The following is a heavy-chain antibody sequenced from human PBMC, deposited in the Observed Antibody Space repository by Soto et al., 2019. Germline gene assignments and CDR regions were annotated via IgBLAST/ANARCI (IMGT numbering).Heavy chain of an antibody. V-gene: IGHV4-39*02. Sequence: QLQLQESGPGLVKPSETLSLTCTVSGASISSSSYYWGWIRQPPGKGLEGIGYLYYSGSSYYNPSLKSRITISEDRSKDHFSLKVSSVTAADTAVYYCARGDYDVLSGYLSPGDFWGQGTVVTVSS. CDR2: LYYSGSS. CDR3: ARGDYDVLSGYLSPGDF. J-gene: IGHJ4*02. D-gene: IGHD3-3*01. CDR1: GASISSSSYY.